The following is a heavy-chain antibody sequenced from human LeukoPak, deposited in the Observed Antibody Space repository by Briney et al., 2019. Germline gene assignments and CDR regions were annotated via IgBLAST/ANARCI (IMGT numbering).Heavy chain of an antibody. CDR1: GFTFASYG. Sequence: GRSLRLSCAASGFTFASYGMSWVRQAPGKGLEWVSFITTNGGRTSFADSVEGRFTISRDNPRNTLYMQMNSLRDEDTAVYYCAIMHGYYDGTGYWVQWGQGTLVTVSS. V-gene: IGHV3-23*01. CDR2: ITTNGGRT. D-gene: IGHD3-22*01. J-gene: IGHJ1*01. CDR3: AIMHGYYDGTGYWVQ.